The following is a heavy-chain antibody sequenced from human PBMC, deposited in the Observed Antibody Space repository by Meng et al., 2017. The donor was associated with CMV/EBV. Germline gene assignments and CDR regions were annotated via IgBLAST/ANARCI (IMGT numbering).Heavy chain of an antibody. CDR1: GYTFTSYD. J-gene: IGHJ5*02. CDR2: MNPNSGNT. V-gene: IGHV1-8*03. Sequence: ASVKVSCKAPGYTFTSYDINWVRQATGQGLEWMGWMNPNSGNTGYAQKFQGRVTITRNTSISTAYMELSSLRSEDTAVYYCARGSYYDFWSGPRRFDPWGQGTLVTVSS. CDR3: ARGSYYDFWSGPRRFDP. D-gene: IGHD3-3*01.